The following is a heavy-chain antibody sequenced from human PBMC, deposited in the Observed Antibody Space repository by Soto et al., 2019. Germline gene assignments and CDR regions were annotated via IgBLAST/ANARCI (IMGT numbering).Heavy chain of an antibody. J-gene: IGHJ6*02. CDR2: IDPSDSYT. Sequence: EVQLVQSGAEVKKPGESLRISCKGSGYSFTSYWISWVRQMPGKGLEWMGRIDPSDSYTNYSPSFQGHVTISADKSISTAYLQWSSLKASDTAMYYCARHKAWIQLWLNYYYGMDVWGQGTTVTVSS. V-gene: IGHV5-10-1*03. CDR1: GYSFTSYW. D-gene: IGHD5-18*01. CDR3: ARHKAWIQLWLNYYYGMDV.